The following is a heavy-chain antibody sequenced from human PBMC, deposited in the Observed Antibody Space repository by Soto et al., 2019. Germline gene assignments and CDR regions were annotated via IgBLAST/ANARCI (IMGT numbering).Heavy chain of an antibody. Sequence: QLQLQASGPGLVKPSETLSLTCTVSGGSISSSSYYWGWIRQPPGKGLEWIGSIYYSGSPYYNPSLDSGVPISVDGSKTEFSVQLSSVTAADTAVYYCARNQSNSSSYVDPWGQGTLVTVSS. J-gene: IGHJ5*02. V-gene: IGHV4-39*01. D-gene: IGHD6-13*01. CDR3: ARNQSNSSSYVDP. CDR2: IYYSGSP. CDR1: GGSISSSSYY.